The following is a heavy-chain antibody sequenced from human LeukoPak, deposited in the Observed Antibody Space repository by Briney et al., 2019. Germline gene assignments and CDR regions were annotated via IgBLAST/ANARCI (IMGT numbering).Heavy chain of an antibody. D-gene: IGHD6-19*01. V-gene: IGHV1-2*02. CDR1: EYTFTGYY. Sequence: GASVKVSCKASEYTFTGYYMHWVRQAPGQGLEWMGWINPSSGGTNYVQNFQGRVTMTRDTSINTAYMEVRKLTSDDTAVYYCARERGTLAVAGDAVDIWGQGTMVTVSS. CDR2: INPSSGGT. J-gene: IGHJ3*02. CDR3: ARERGTLAVAGDAVDI.